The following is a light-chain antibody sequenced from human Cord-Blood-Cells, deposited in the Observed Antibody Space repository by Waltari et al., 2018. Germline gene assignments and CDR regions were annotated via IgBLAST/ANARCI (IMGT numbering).Light chain of an antibody. J-gene: IGLJ2*01. Sequence: NFMLPQPHSVSESPGKTVTISSPRSSGSIASTYVQSYQPRPGSSPTTVIYEDNQRPSGVPDRFSGSIDSSSNSASLTISGLKTEDEADYYCQSYDSSNQVFGGGTKLTVL. V-gene: IGLV6-57*01. CDR1: SGSIASTY. CDR2: EDN. CDR3: QSYDSSNQV.